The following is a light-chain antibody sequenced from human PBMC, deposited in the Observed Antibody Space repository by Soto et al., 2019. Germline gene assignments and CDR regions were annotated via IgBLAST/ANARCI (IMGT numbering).Light chain of an antibody. J-gene: IGKJ1*01. CDR3: QQSYSTPWT. Sequence: DIQLTQSPSSLSSSVGDRVTITCIASESTRRYLSWYQQKAVKAPNLLIYEVSTLQSGVPSRFSGGGSGTDFTPTITSLQPEDVATYYCQQSYSTPWTFGQGTKVDIK. V-gene: IGKV1-39*01. CDR1: ESTRRY. CDR2: EVS.